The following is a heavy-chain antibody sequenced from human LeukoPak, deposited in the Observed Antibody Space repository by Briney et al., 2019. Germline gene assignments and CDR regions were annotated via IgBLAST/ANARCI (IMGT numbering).Heavy chain of an antibody. Sequence: GGSLRLSCAASGFTFSSYGMHWVRQAPGKGLEWVAFIRYDGSNKYYADSVKGRFTISRDNSKNTLYLQMNSLRAEDTAVYYCAKMHDYGDYTFYYYYYMDVWGKGTTVTVSS. D-gene: IGHD4-17*01. J-gene: IGHJ6*03. CDR2: IRYDGSNK. CDR3: AKMHDYGDYTFYYYYYMDV. V-gene: IGHV3-30*02. CDR1: GFTFSSYG.